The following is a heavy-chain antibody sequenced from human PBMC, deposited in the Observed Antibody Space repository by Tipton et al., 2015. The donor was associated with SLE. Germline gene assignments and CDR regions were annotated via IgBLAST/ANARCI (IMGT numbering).Heavy chain of an antibody. Sequence: TLSLTCTVSGGSISSYYWSWIRQPAGKGLEWIGRIYTSGSTNYNPSLKSRVTMSVDTSKNQFSLKLSSVTAADTAVYYCARRLVVVVAATDDAFDIWGQGTMVTVSS. CDR2: IYTSGST. CDR3: ARRLVVVVAATDDAFDI. CDR1: GGSISSYY. D-gene: IGHD2-15*01. J-gene: IGHJ3*02. V-gene: IGHV4-4*07.